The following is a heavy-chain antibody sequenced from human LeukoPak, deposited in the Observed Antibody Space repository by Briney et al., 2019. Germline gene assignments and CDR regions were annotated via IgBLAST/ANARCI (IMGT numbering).Heavy chain of an antibody. CDR2: INHSGST. CDR3: ARSHVVPAAILDY. CDR1: GGSFSGYY. D-gene: IGHD2-2*01. J-gene: IGHJ4*02. Sequence: SETLSLTCAVYGGSFSGYYWSWIRQPPGKGLEWIGEINHSGSTNYNPSLKSRVTISVDTCKNQFSLKLSSVTAADTAVYYCARSHVVPAAILDYWGQGTLVTVSA. V-gene: IGHV4-34*01.